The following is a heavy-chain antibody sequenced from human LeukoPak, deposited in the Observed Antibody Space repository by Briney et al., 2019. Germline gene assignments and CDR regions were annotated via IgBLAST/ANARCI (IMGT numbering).Heavy chain of an antibody. Sequence: GESLKISCKGSGYRFISYWIGWVRQMPGKGLEWMGIIYPGDSDTRYSPSFQGQVTISADKSISTAYLQWSSLKASDTAMYYCARQAWGDSSXXDYXXXGTXVTVSS. CDR2: IYPGDSDT. CDR1: GYRFISYW. V-gene: IGHV5-51*01. D-gene: IGHD3-22*01. J-gene: IGHJ4*02. CDR3: ARQAWGDSSXXDY.